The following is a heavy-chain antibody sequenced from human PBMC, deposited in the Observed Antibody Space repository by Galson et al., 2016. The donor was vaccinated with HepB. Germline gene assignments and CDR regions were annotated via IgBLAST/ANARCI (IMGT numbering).Heavy chain of an antibody. CDR2: INRDGSEK. D-gene: IGHD3-10*01. CDR3: ARAMIGSYDF. V-gene: IGHV3-7*01. CDR1: GFIFRNYL. J-gene: IGHJ4*02. Sequence: SLRLSCAASGFIFRNYLMTWVRQAPGKGLEWVANINRDGSEKYYMHSVRGRFTISRDSAKNLVFLQMNSLRAEDTAVYHCARAMIGSYDFWGQGILVTVSS.